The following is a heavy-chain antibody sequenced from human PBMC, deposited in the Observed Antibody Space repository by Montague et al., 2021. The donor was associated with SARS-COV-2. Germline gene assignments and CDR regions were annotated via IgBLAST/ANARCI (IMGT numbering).Heavy chain of an antibody. D-gene: IGHD3-22*01. J-gene: IGHJ5*02. Sequence: SETLSLTCTVSGGSISSSTYYWGWIRQPPGKGLECIASIYYSGSTYFNPSLKSRVAISIDTSKNQFSLKLSSVTAADTAVYYCARSPYYYDSSGQFDPWGQGVLVTVSS. CDR3: ARSPYYYDSSGQFDP. V-gene: IGHV4-39*07. CDR2: IYYSGST. CDR1: GGSISSSTYY.